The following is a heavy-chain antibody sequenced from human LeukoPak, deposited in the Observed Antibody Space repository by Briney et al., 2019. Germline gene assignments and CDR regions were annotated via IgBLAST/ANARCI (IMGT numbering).Heavy chain of an antibody. Sequence: SGESLKISCKGSGYSFTSYWIGWVRQMPGKGLEWMGITYPGDSDTRYSPSFQGQVTISADKSTSTAYLQWSSLKASDTAMYYCARSLGYCSSTSCYPHTDYYYGMDVWGQGTTVTVSS. CDR2: TYPGDSDT. V-gene: IGHV5-51*01. J-gene: IGHJ6*02. CDR1: GYSFTSYW. CDR3: ARSLGYCSSTSCYPHTDYYYGMDV. D-gene: IGHD2-2*01.